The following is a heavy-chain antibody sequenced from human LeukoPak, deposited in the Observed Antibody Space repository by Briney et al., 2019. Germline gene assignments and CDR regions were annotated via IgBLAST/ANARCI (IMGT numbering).Heavy chain of an antibody. CDR2: IIPIFGTA. V-gene: IGHV1-69*13. CDR1: GGTFSSYA. CDR3: ARVQQLVLDY. D-gene: IGHD6-6*01. Sequence: GASVKVSCKASGGTFSSYAISWVRQAPGQGLEWMGGIIPIFGTANYAQKFQGRVTITADESTSTAYMEPSSLRSEDTAVYYCARVQQLVLDYWGQGTLVTVSS. J-gene: IGHJ4*02.